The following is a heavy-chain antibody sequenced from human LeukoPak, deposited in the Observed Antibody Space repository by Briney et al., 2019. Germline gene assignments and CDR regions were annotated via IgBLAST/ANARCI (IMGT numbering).Heavy chain of an antibody. D-gene: IGHD3-10*01. J-gene: IGHJ4*02. CDR2: ISDRGGTT. Sequence: PAGSLRLYCAVTGITLSDYAMSWVRQAPGKGLEWVAGISDRGGTTNYAESVKGRFTISSDNPKNTLYLQMSSLRAEDTAVYFCAKRGVVIRVFLIGLHKEAYYFDSWGQGALVTVSS. CDR3: AKRGVVIRVFLIGLHKEAYYFDS. V-gene: IGHV3-23*01. CDR1: GITLSDYA.